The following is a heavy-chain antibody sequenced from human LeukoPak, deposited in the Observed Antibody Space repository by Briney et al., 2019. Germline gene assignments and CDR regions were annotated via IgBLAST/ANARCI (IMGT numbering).Heavy chain of an antibody. CDR1: GFTFTNYA. D-gene: IGHD4-17*01. J-gene: IGHJ4*02. V-gene: IGHV3-30-3*01. CDR2: ISYDGINK. Sequence: GGSLRLSCAASGFTFTNYAMHWVRQAPGKGLEWVVVISYDGINKYYADSVRGRFTISRDNSKNTLYLQMNSLRAEDTAVYYCARVPPYYGDYVCLDYWGQGTLVTVSS. CDR3: ARVPPYYGDYVCLDY.